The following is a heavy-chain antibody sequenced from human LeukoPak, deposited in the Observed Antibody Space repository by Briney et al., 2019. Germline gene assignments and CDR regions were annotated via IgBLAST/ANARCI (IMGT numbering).Heavy chain of an antibody. CDR2: IDPSDSYT. Sequence: GESLKISCKGSGYSFTSYWITWVRQMPGKGLEWMGRIDPSDSYTNYSPSFQGHVTISADKSISTAYLQWSSLKASDTAMYYCARHLVVINCLGYWGQGTLVTVSS. CDR1: GYSFTSYW. V-gene: IGHV5-10-1*01. CDR3: ARHLVVINCLGY. J-gene: IGHJ4*02. D-gene: IGHD3-22*01.